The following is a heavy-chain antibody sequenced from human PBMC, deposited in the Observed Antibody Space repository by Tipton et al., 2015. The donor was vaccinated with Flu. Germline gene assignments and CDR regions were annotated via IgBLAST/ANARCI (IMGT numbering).Heavy chain of an antibody. D-gene: IGHD3-10*02. CDR1: GDSIGSDYF. J-gene: IGHJ4*02. CDR2: IHRTGTT. CDR3: ARHTGDSVRGVIDY. Sequence: TLSLTCSVSGDSIGSDYFWGWIRQPPGKGLEWIGNIHRTGTTYHNPSLKSRVTISVDRSKNQFSLRLSSVTAADTAVYYCARHTGDSVRGVIDYWGQGTLVTVSS. V-gene: IGHV4-38-2*01.